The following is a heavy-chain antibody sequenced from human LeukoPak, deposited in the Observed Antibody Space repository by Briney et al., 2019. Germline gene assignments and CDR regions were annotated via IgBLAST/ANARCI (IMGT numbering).Heavy chain of an antibody. CDR1: GFTFSSYS. CDR2: ISSSSSYI. V-gene: IGHV3-21*01. J-gene: IGHJ4*02. D-gene: IGHD6-13*01. CDR3: ASHSLGIHSSSWYGVDY. Sequence: GGSLRLSCAASGFTFSSYSMNWVRQAPGKGLEWVSSISSSSSYIYYADSVKGRFTISRDNAKNSLYLQMNSLRAEDTAVYYCASHSLGIHSSSWYGVDYWGQGTLVTVSS.